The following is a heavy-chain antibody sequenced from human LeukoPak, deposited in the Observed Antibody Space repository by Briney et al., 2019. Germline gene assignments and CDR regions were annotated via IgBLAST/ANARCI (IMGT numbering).Heavy chain of an antibody. CDR1: GYTFTNYD. CDR2: MNPNSANT. CDR3: ATGFTIWAFDI. Sequence: ASVKVSCKASGYTFTNYDINWVRQATGQGLEWMGWMNPNSANTGYSQKFQGRVTFTRDTSISTAYMELSSLRSEDTAVYYCATGFTIWAFDIWGQGTMVTVSS. D-gene: IGHD3-3*01. V-gene: IGHV1-8*03. J-gene: IGHJ3*02.